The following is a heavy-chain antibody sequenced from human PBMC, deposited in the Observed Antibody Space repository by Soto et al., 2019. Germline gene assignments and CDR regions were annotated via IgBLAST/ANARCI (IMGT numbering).Heavy chain of an antibody. CDR1: GFTFTSSA. CDR3: AADWLNYYGSRRLFSDYYGMDV. V-gene: IGHV1-58*01. D-gene: IGHD3-10*01. Sequence: SVKVSCKASGFTFTSSAVQWVRQARGQRLEWIGWIVVGSGNTNYAQKFQERVTITRDMSTSTAYMELSSLRSEDTAVYYCAADWLNYYGSRRLFSDYYGMDVWGQGTTVTVSS. CDR2: IVVGSGNT. J-gene: IGHJ6*02.